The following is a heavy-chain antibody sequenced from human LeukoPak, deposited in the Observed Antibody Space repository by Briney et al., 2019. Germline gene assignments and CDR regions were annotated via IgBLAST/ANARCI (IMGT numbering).Heavy chain of an antibody. CDR3: ARDLWYYYDSSGYYHWYFDL. D-gene: IGHD3-22*01. CDR1: GGSISSGSYY. J-gene: IGHJ2*01. CDR2: IYTSGST. V-gene: IGHV4-61*02. Sequence: SETLSLTCTVSGGSISSGSYYWSWIRQPAGKGLEWIGRIYTSGSTNYNPSPKSRVTISVDTSKNQFSLKLSSVTAADTAVYYCARDLWYYYDSSGYYHWYFDLWGRGTLVTVSS.